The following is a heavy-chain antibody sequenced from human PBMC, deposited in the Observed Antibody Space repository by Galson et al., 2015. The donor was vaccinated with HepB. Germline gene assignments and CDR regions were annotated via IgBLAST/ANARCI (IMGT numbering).Heavy chain of an antibody. CDR1: GDSVSSNSVA. D-gene: IGHD2-15*01. J-gene: IGHJ4*02. CDR3: ARAVGYCSGGSCCLYYFDY. V-gene: IGHV6-1*01. CDR2: TYYRSKWYN. Sequence: CAISGDSVSSNSVAWNWIRQSPSRGLEWLGRTYYRSKWYNDYAVSVKSRIIINPDKSKNQLSLQLNSVTPEDTAVYYCARAVGYCSGGSCCLYYFDYWGLGTLVTVSS.